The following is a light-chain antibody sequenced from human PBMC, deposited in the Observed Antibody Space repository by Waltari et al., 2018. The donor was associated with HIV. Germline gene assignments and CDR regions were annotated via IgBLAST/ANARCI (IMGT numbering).Light chain of an antibody. Sequence: IQMTQSPSILSASVVDRITITCRASQNVDSWLAWYQQRPGRAPKLLIYKASTLEHGVPARFTGSGSGTNFTLTINSLHPDDFATYYCQQYNSDFYTFGLGTRLDLK. V-gene: IGKV1-5*03. J-gene: IGKJ2*01. CDR2: KAS. CDR1: QNVDSW. CDR3: QQYNSDFYT.